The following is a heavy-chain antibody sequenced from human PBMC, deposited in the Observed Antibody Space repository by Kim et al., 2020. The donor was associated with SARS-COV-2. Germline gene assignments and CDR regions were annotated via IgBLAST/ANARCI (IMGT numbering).Heavy chain of an antibody. D-gene: IGHD5-12*01. J-gene: IGHJ6*02. CDR1: GFTFSSYG. V-gene: IGHV3-33*06. Sequence: GGSLRLSCAASGFTFSSYGMHWVRQAPGKGLEWVAVIWYDGSNKYYADSVKGRFTISRDNSKNTLYLQMNSLRAEDTAVYYCAKDLTRLRSYYYYYGMDVWGQGTTVTVSS. CDR2: IWYDGSNK. CDR3: AKDLTRLRSYYYYYGMDV.